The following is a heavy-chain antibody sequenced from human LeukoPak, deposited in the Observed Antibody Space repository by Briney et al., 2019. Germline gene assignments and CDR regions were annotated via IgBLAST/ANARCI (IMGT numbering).Heavy chain of an antibody. V-gene: IGHV4-38-2*01. CDR3: ASFYCSGGSCYQYFSYYYMDV. D-gene: IGHD2-15*01. CDR1: GGSFSGYY. Sequence: KPSETLSLTCAVYGGSFSGYYWGWIRQPPGKGLEWIGSIYHSGNTYYNPSLKSRDTISVDTSKNQFSLKRSSVTAADTAVYYCASFYCSGGSCYQYFSYYYMDVWGKGTTVTISS. CDR2: IYHSGNT. J-gene: IGHJ6*03.